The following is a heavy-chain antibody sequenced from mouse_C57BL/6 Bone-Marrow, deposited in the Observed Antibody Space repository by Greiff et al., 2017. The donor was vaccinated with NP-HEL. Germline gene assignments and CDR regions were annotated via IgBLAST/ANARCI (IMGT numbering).Heavy chain of an antibody. J-gene: IGHJ3*01. CDR3: ARPELVKGFAY. D-gene: IGHD2-1*01. CDR2: ISNGGGST. V-gene: IGHV5-12*01. CDR1: GFTFSDYY. Sequence: EVQLQESGGGLVQPGGSLKLSCAASGFTFSDYYLYWVRPTPETRLEWVAYISNGGGSTYYPDTVKGRFTISSDNAKKPMYLQRRRLKSEDTAMYYCARPELVKGFAYWGQGTLVTVSA.